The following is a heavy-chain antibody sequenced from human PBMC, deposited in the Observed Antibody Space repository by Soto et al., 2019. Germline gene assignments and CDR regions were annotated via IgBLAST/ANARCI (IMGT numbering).Heavy chain of an antibody. D-gene: IGHD3-10*01. CDR2: TYYRSKWYN. CDR3: AKGSYGSGSIFQDYYFDY. J-gene: IGHJ4*02. V-gene: IGHV6-1*01. Sequence: PSQTLSLTCAISGDSVSSNRATWNWIRQSPSRGLEWLGRTYYRSKWYNDYAVSVKSRITINPDTSKNQFSLQLNSVTPEDTAVYYCAKGSYGSGSIFQDYYFDYWGQGTLVTVSS. CDR1: GDSVSSNRAT.